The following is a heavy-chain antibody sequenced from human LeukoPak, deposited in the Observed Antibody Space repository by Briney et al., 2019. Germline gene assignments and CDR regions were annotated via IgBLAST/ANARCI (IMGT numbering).Heavy chain of an antibody. V-gene: IGHV3-30*02. D-gene: IGHD1-14*01. CDR2: IRYDGSNK. CDR1: GFAFSSYG. Sequence: PGGSLRLSCAASGFAFSSYGMHWVRQAPGKGLEWVAFIRYDGSNKYYAESVKGRFTISRDNSKNTLYLQMNSLRAEDTAVYYCAKEKSRTGYFDYWGQGTLVTVSS. CDR3: AKEKSRTGYFDY. J-gene: IGHJ4*02.